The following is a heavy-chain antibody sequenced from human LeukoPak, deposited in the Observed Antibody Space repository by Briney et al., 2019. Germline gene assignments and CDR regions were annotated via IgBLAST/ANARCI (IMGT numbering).Heavy chain of an antibody. J-gene: IGHJ4*02. D-gene: IGHD1-26*01. CDR1: GFTFSSYA. V-gene: IGHV3-23*01. CDR3: ARDSGSYYEGLDY. Sequence: GGSLRLSCAASGFTFSSYAMSWVRQAPGKGLEWVSAISGSGGSTYYADSVKGRFTISRDNSKNTLYLQMNSLRAEDTAVYYCARDSGSYYEGLDYWGQGTLVTVSS. CDR2: ISGSGGST.